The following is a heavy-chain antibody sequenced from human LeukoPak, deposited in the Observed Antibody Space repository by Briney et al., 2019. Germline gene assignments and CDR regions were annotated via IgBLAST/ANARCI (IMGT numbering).Heavy chain of an antibody. J-gene: IGHJ4*02. V-gene: IGHV1-69*05. CDR1: GGTFSSYA. D-gene: IGHD6-19*01. CDR3: ALFNHGAGNGFDY. Sequence: SVKVSCKASGGTFSSYAISWVRQAPGQGLEWMGGIIPIFGTANYAQKFQGRVTITTDESTSTAYMELSSLRSEDTAVYYCALFNHGAGNGFDYWGQGTLVTVSS. CDR2: IIPIFGTA.